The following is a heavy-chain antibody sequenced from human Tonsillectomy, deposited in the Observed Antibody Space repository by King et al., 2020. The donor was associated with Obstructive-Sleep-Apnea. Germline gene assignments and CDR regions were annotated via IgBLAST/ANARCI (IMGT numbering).Heavy chain of an antibody. CDR1: GFTFDDYI. CDR3: AKSTVPHYYFYGMDV. D-gene: IGHD4-17*01. V-gene: IGHV3-43*01. J-gene: IGHJ6*02. Sequence: VQLVESGGVVVQPGGSLRLSCAASGFTFDDYIMHWVRQAPGKGLEWVSLISWDGGITNYSDSVKGRLTIPRENRKNSLYRQMKMPRTEDTALYYCAKSTVPHYYFYGMDVWGQGTTVTVSS. CDR2: ISWDGGIT.